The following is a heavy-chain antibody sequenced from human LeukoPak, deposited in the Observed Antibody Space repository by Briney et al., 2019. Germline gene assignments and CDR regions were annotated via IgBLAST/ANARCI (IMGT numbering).Heavy chain of an antibody. D-gene: IGHD5-18*01. CDR1: GGSISSGDYY. V-gene: IGHV4-30-4*08. J-gene: IGHJ5*02. Sequence: PSQTLSLTCTVSGGSISSGDYYWSWIRQPPGKGLEWIGYIYYSGSTYYNPSLKSRVTISVDTSKNQFSLKLSSVTAADTAVYYCARGYTAMVTNWFDPWGQGTLVTFSS. CDR3: ARGYTAMVTNWFDP. CDR2: IYYSGST.